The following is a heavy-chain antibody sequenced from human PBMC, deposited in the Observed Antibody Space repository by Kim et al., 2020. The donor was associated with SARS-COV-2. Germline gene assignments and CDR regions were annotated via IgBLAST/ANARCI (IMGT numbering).Heavy chain of an antibody. CDR1: GGSISSSSYY. V-gene: IGHV4-39*01. D-gene: IGHD3-3*01. CDR3: ARRALTRITIFGVITRGWFDP. CDR2: IYYSGST. J-gene: IGHJ5*02. Sequence: SDTLSLTCTVSGGSISSSSYYWGWIRQPPGKGLEWIGSIYYSGSTYYNPSLKSRLTISVDTSKNQFSLKLSSVTAADTAVYYCARRALTRITIFGVITRGWFDPWGQGTLVSVSS.